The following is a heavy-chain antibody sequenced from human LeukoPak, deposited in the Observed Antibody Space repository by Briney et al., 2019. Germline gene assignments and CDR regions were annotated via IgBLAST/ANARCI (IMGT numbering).Heavy chain of an antibody. CDR1: GYTFTDYY. J-gene: IGHJ5*02. V-gene: IGHV1-2*02. D-gene: IGHD2-21*01. CDR2: INPKSGGT. CDR3: VRDDDSNCYDP. Sequence: EASVKVSCTASGYTFTDYYIHWVRQAPGQGLEWMGEINPKSGGTAYAQRFQGRVTMTRDTSISTVYMELRSLRSDDTAMYYCVRDDDSNCYDPWGQGTPVTVSS.